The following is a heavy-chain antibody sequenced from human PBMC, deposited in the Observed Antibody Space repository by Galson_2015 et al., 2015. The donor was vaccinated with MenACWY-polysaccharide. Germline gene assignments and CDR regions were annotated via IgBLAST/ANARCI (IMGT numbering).Heavy chain of an antibody. J-gene: IGHJ6*02. CDR3: ARGDYYYDSSGPYYYYGMDV. Sequence: SVKVSCKASGGTFSSYAISWVRQAPGQGLEWMGGIIPIFGTANYAQKFQGRFTITADESTSTAYMELSSLRSEDTAVYYCARGDYYYDSSGPYYYYGMDVWGQGTTVTVSS. V-gene: IGHV1-69*13. D-gene: IGHD3-22*01. CDR1: GGTFSSYA. CDR2: IIPIFGTA.